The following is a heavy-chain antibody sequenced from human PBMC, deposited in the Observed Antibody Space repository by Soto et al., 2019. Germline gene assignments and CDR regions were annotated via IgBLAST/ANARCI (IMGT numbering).Heavy chain of an antibody. Sequence: EVQLLESGGGLVQPGGSLRLSCAASGFTFSSYAMSWVRQAPGKGLEWVSAISGSGGSTYYADSVKGRFTISRDTSKNTLYLQMNSLRAEDTALYYCATEYEYSSGWDRVDYWGQGTLVNVSP. J-gene: IGHJ4*02. D-gene: IGHD6-19*01. CDR3: ATEYEYSSGWDRVDY. V-gene: IGHV3-23*01. CDR1: GFTFSSYA. CDR2: ISGSGGST.